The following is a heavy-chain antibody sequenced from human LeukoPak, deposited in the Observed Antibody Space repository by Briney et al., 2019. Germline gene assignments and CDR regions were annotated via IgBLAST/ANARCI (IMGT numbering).Heavy chain of an antibody. CDR3: ARADYFIAAAAFDI. J-gene: IGHJ3*02. V-gene: IGHV4-34*01. Sequence: TSETLSLTCAVYGGSFSGYYWSWIRQPPGKGLEWIEEINHSGSTNYNPSLKSRVTISVDTPKNQFSLKLSSVTAADTAVYYCARADYFIAAAAFDIWGQGTMVTVSS. D-gene: IGHD6-13*01. CDR2: INHSGST. CDR1: GGSFSGYY.